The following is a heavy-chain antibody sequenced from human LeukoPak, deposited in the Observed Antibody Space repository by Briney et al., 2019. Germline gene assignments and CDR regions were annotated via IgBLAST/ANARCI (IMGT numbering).Heavy chain of an antibody. CDR3: ARSEGSSWYVDY. CDR1: GGTFSHHT. J-gene: IGHJ4*02. Sequence: AVTVSYKASGGTFSHHTISRVRQAPGQGLEGMGRIIPILDIANYAQQFPGRVTITADKSTSTAYMEPSSLRSEDTAVYYCARSEGSSWYVDYWGQGTLVTVSS. D-gene: IGHD6-13*01. V-gene: IGHV1-69*02. CDR2: IIPILDIA.